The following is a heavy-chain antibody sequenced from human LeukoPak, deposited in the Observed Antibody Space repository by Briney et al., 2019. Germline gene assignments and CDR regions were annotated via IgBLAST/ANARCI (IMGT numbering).Heavy chain of an antibody. CDR1: GGSISSYY. J-gene: IGHJ6*03. CDR3: ARGVQLWTKGRSYYYYYMDV. CDR2: IYYSGST. Sequence: SETLSLTCTVSGGSISSYYWSWIRQPPGKGLEWIGYIYYSGSTNYNPSLKSRVTISVDTSKNQFSLKLSSVTAADTAVYYCARGVQLWTKGRSYYYYYMDVWGKGTTVTVSS. V-gene: IGHV4-59*01. D-gene: IGHD5-18*01.